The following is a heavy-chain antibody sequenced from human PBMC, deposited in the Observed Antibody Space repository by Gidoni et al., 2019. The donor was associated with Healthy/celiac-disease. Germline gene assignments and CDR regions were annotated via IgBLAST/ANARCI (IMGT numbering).Heavy chain of an antibody. Sequence: QVQLVESGGGVVQPGSSLSLSCAASGFTFSSYAMPWVRQAPGKGLEWVAVISYDGSNKYYADSVKGRFTISRDNSKNTLYLQMNSLRAEDTAVYYCARGYQSLDYWGQGTLATVPS. J-gene: IGHJ4*02. D-gene: IGHD2-2*01. CDR2: ISYDGSNK. CDR3: ARGYQSLDY. CDR1: GFTFSSYA. V-gene: IGHV3-30*04.